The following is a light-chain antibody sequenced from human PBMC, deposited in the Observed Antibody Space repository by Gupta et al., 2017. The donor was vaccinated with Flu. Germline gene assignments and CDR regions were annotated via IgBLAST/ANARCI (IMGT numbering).Light chain of an antibody. CDR3: SSYTSRTTRV. CDR2: EVD. Sequence: QSALTQPASVSGSPGQSITISCTGTSSDVGGYNYVSWYQHHPGKAPKLIIYEVDNRPSGVSNRFSGSKSGNTASLTISGLQAEDEADYYCSSYTSRTTRVFGTGTQVTVL. J-gene: IGLJ1*01. V-gene: IGLV2-14*01. CDR1: SSDVGGYNY.